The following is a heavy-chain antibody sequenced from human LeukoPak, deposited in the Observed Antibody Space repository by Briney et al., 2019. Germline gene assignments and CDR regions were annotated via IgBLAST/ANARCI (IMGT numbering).Heavy chain of an antibody. CDR2: ISESGSST. D-gene: IGHD2/OR15-2a*01. Sequence: PGGSLRLSCAASGFTFSSYGMSWVRQAPGKGLEWVTTISESGSSTYYADSVKGRFTIPRDNSKNTLYVQMNSLRAEDTAVYFCARGAFYDYWGQGTLVTVSS. CDR3: ARGAFYDY. J-gene: IGHJ4*02. V-gene: IGHV3-23*01. CDR1: GFTFSSYG.